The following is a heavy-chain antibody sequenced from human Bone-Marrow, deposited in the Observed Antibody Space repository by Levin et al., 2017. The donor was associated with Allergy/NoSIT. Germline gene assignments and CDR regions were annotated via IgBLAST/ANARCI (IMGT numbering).Heavy chain of an antibody. D-gene: IGHD6-13*01. CDR2: INHSGST. Sequence: SETLSLTCAVYGGSSSGYYWSWIRQPPGKGLEWIGEINHSGSTNYNPSLKSRVTISVDTSKNQFSLKLSSVTAADTAVYYCARGWSSSWYADAFDIWGQGTMVTVSS. CDR1: GGSSSGYY. J-gene: IGHJ3*02. V-gene: IGHV4-34*01. CDR3: ARGWSSSWYADAFDI.